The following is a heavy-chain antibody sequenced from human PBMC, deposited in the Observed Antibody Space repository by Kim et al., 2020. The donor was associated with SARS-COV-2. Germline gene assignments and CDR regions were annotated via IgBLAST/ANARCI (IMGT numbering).Heavy chain of an antibody. D-gene: IGHD2-21*01. CDR1: GGSFSGYY. CDR3: ARGRDPINAFDI. CDR2: INHSGST. Sequence: SETLSLTCAVYGGSFSGYYWSWIRQPPGKGLEWIGEINHSGSTNYNPSLKSRVTISVDTSKNQFSLKLSSVTAADTAVYYCARGRDPINAFDIWGQGTMVTVSS. J-gene: IGHJ3*02. V-gene: IGHV4-34*01.